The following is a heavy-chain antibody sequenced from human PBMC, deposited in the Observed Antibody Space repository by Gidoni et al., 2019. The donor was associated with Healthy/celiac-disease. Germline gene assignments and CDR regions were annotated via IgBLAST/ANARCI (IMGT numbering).Heavy chain of an antibody. V-gene: IGHV4-34*01. J-gene: IGHJ4*02. CDR2: INHSGST. CDR1: GGSFSGYY. Sequence: QVQLQQWGAGLLKPSETLSLTCAVYGGSFSGYYWSWIRQPPGKGLEWIGEINHSGSTNYNPSLKSRVTISVDTSKNQFSLKLSSVTAADTAVYYCARRRYYGSGSYYNARYYFDYWGQGTLVTVSS. CDR3: ARRRYYGSGSYYNARYYFDY. D-gene: IGHD3-10*01.